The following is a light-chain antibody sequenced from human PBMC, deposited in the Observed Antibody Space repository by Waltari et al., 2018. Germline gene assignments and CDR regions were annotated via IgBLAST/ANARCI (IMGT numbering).Light chain of an antibody. CDR3: QQYNSFPWT. CDR2: RAS. CDR1: QSVNTW. J-gene: IGKJ1*01. Sequence: IQMTQSPSTLSASAGDRVVITCRASQSVNTWLAWYQQRPGKAPNLLIYRASSLQSGVPSRFSGLGSGTEFTLTINSLQPDDFASYYCQQYNSFPWTFGQGTKVEIK. V-gene: IGKV1-5*03.